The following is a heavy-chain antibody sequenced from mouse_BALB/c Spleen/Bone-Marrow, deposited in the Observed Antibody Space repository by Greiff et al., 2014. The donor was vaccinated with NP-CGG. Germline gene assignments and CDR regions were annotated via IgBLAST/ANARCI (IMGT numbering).Heavy chain of an antibody. CDR2: ISDGGTYT. D-gene: IGHD2-10*02. V-gene: IGHV5-4*02. J-gene: IGHJ4*01. CDR1: GFTFSDYY. Sequence: EVKLQESGGGLVKPGGSLKLSCAASGFTFSDYYMYWVRQTPEKRLEWVATISDGGTYTFYPDSVKGRFTISRDNAKNNLYLQMSSLQSEDTAMYYCTRSGKRYGAMDYWGQGTSVTVSS. CDR3: TRSGKRYGAMDY.